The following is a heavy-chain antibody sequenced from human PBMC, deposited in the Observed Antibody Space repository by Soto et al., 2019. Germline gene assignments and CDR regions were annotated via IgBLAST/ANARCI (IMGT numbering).Heavy chain of an antibody. D-gene: IGHD3-22*01. J-gene: IGHJ4*02. CDR3: AGGYYYDSRLDY. Sequence: PGGSLRLSCAASGFTFSSYGMHWVRQAPGKGLEWVAVIWYDGSNKYYADSVKGRFTISRDNSKNTLYLQMNSLRAEDTAVYYCAGGYYYDSRLDYWGQGTLVTVSS. V-gene: IGHV3-33*01. CDR2: IWYDGSNK. CDR1: GFTFSSYG.